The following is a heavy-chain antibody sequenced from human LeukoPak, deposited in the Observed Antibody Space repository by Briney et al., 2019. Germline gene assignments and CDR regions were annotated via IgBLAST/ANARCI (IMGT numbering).Heavy chain of an antibody. J-gene: IGHJ3*02. Sequence: SETLSLTCTVSGGPVSGYYWSWIRQPPGKGLEWIGYIYDSGSTKYNPSLKSRVTISVETSKNQFSLMLTSVTAADTAVYYCARDGYNIDAFDSWGQGTMVTVSS. CDR2: IYDSGST. D-gene: IGHD1-1*01. CDR3: ARDGYNIDAFDS. V-gene: IGHV4-59*02. CDR1: GGPVSGYY.